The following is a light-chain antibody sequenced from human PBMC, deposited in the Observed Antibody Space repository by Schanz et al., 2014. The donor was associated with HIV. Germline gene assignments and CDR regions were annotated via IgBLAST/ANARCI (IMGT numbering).Light chain of an antibody. CDR1: QRLSSSY. CDR3: QQRSYWPPVCP. J-gene: IGKJ2*02. CDR2: GSS. Sequence: EIVLTQSPGSLSLSPGGRATLSCGASQRLSSSYLAWFQQEPSQSPRLLIYGSSTRVTGIPARFSGSGSGTGFPLTISSLQSEDFAFYYCQQRSYWPPVCPFGQGTKLQSK. V-gene: IGKV3D-20*02.